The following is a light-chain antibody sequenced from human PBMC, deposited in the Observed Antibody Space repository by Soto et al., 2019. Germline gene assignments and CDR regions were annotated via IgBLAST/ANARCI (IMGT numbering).Light chain of an antibody. Sequence: EIVLTQSPATLSLSPGERAALSCRASQSVSSFLAWYQQKPGQAPRLLIYDASHRATGIPARFSGSGSGTDFTLTISSLQPEDFAIYYCQQANRVPLSFGQGTRLEI. J-gene: IGKJ5*01. V-gene: IGKV3-11*01. CDR1: QSVSSF. CDR2: DAS. CDR3: QQANRVPLS.